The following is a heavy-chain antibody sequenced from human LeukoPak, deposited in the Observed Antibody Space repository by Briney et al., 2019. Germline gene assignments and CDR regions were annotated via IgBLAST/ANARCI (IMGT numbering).Heavy chain of an antibody. CDR1: GGSFSGYY. J-gene: IGHJ3*02. Sequence: SETLSLTCAVYGGSFSGYYWSWIRQPPGKGLEWIGEINHSGSTNYNPSLKSRVTISVDTSKNQFSLKLSSVTAADTAVHYCAMDSYGGNTRAAFDIWGQGTMVTVSS. CDR3: AMDSYGGNTRAAFDI. V-gene: IGHV4-34*01. D-gene: IGHD4-23*01. CDR2: INHSGST.